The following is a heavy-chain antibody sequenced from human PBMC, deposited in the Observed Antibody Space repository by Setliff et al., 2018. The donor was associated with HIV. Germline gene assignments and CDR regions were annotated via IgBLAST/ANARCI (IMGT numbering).Heavy chain of an antibody. V-gene: IGHV1-3*01. Sequence: ASVKVSCKASGYTFTSYAMHWVRQAPGQRLEWMGWINAGNGNTKYSQKFQGRVTITRDTSTSTVYMELSSLRSEDTAVYYCARDSRDIVVVIAPEPEPYYYYGMDVWGEGTTVTVSS. D-gene: IGHD2-15*01. CDR1: GYTFTSYA. CDR3: ARDSRDIVVVIAPEPEPYYYYGMDV. J-gene: IGHJ6*04. CDR2: INAGNGNT.